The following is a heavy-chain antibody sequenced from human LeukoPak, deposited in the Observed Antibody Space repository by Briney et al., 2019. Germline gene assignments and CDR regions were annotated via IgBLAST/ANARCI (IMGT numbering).Heavy chain of an antibody. J-gene: IGHJ5*02. CDR3: ARRAGGKLERRGRPRDWFDP. Sequence: GRSLRLSCAASGFTFSSYGIHWVRQAPGKGLEWVALTSYDGTDTYYADSVKGRFTISRDNTKNTLSLQMNSLRPEDTAVYYCARRAGGKLERRGRPRDWFDPWGQGTLVTVSS. D-gene: IGHD1-1*01. CDR1: GFTFSSYG. CDR2: TSYDGTDT. V-gene: IGHV3-30*03.